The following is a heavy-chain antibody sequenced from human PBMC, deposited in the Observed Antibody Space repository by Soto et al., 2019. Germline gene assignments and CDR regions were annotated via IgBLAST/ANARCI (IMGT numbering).Heavy chain of an antibody. J-gene: IGHJ5*02. CDR2: IYHSGST. V-gene: IGHV4-30-2*01. Sequence: SETLSLTCAVSGGSISSGGYSWSWIRQPPGKGLEWIGYIYHSGSTYYNPSLKSRVTISVDTSKNQFSLKLSSVTAADTAVYYCASPKIAFYNWFDPWGQGTLVTVS. CDR1: GGSISSGGYS. CDR3: ASPKIAFYNWFDP. D-gene: IGHD3-3*02.